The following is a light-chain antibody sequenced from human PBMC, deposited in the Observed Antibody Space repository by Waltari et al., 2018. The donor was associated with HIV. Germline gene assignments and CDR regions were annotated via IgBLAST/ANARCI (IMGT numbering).Light chain of an antibody. CDR3: SSWDTRLNGWV. J-gene: IGLJ3*02. Sequence: QAGLTQPPSVSKALGQPATLTCTGDKNNVGFQGAAWLKHHQGHPPKLLSYRGNNRPSGVPGRFSASTSGKTASLNITGLQADDEADYFCSSWDTRLNGWVFGGGTHLTVL. V-gene: IGLV10-54*04. CDR1: KNNVGFQG. CDR2: RGN.